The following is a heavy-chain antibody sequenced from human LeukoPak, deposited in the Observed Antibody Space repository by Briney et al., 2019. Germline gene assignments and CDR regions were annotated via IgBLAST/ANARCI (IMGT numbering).Heavy chain of an antibody. CDR1: GFTFSSYW. Sequence: GGSLRLSCAASGFTFSSYWMSWVRQAPGKGLEWVANIKKDGSEKYHVDSVKGRFTISRDNAKNSLYLQMNSLRAEDTAVYYCARDLGGGSFSPFDYWGQGTLVTVSS. D-gene: IGHD2-15*01. CDR3: ARDLGGGSFSPFDY. CDR2: IKKDGSEK. J-gene: IGHJ4*02. V-gene: IGHV3-7*01.